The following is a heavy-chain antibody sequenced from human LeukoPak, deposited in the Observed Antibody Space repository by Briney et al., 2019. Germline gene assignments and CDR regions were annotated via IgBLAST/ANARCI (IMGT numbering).Heavy chain of an antibody. J-gene: IGHJ6*03. V-gene: IGHV1-2*02. CDR3: AVAHLNYYYYYMDV. CDR1: GYTFTGYY. D-gene: IGHD1-26*01. CDR2: INPNSGGT. Sequence: ASVKVSCKASGYTFTGYYMHWLRQAPGQGLEWMGWINPNSGGTNYAQKFQGRVTMTRDTSISTAYLELSRLRSDDMAVYYCAVAHLNYYYYYMDVWGKGTTVTVSS.